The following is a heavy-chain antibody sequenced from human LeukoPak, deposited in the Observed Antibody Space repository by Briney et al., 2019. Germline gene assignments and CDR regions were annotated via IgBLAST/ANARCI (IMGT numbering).Heavy chain of an antibody. Sequence: SETLSLTCAVYGGSFSGYYWSWIRQPPGKGLEWIGEINRSGSTNYNPSLKSRVTISVDTSKNQFSLKLSSVTAADTAVYYCARGLGGVISFFDYWGQGTLVTVSS. CDR1: GGSFSGYY. CDR2: INRSGST. D-gene: IGHD3-16*02. J-gene: IGHJ4*02. V-gene: IGHV4-34*01. CDR3: ARGLGGVISFFDY.